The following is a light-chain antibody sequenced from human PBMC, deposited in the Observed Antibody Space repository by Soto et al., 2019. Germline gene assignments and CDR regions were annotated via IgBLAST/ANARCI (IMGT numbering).Light chain of an antibody. CDR3: SSYAGTNHPYV. V-gene: IGLV2-8*01. J-gene: IGLJ1*01. CDR1: NSDVGAYNY. CDR2: EVS. Sequence: SALTQPPSASGSPGQSVTISCTGTNSDVGAYNYVSWYQQHPGKAPKLMISEVSKRPSGVPDRFSGSKSGNTASLTVSGLQAEDEADYYCSSYAGTNHPYVFGTGTKVTVL.